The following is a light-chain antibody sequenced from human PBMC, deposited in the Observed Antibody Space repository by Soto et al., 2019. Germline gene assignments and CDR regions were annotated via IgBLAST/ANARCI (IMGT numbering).Light chain of an antibody. J-gene: IGLJ2*01. CDR1: SSDIGDYGY. Sequence: QSALTQPASVSGSVGQSITISCTGSSSDIGDYGYVSWYQQHPGKDPKLMIFEVSNRPSGVSNRFSGSESGNTASLTISGLQAEDEAHYYCSSYTGSNSFLFGGGTKLTVL. CDR2: EVS. V-gene: IGLV2-14*01. CDR3: SSYTGSNSFL.